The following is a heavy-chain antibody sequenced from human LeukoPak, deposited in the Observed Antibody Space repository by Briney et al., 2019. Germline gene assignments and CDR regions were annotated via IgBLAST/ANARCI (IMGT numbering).Heavy chain of an antibody. CDR2: SYYSGST. CDR1: GGSISSYY. CDR3: ARGNPAFRFGELWFDP. J-gene: IGHJ5*02. D-gene: IGHD3-10*01. V-gene: IGHV4-59*08. Sequence: SETLSLTCTVSGGSISSYYWNWIRQSPGKGLEWIGVSYYSGSTNYNPSLKSRVTISVDTSKNQFSLKLSSVTAADTAVYYCARGNPAFRFGELWFDPWGQGTLVTVSS.